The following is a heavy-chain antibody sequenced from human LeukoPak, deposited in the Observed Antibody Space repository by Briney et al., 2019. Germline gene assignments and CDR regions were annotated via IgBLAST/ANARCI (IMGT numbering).Heavy chain of an antibody. CDR1: GFTFDDYA. Sequence: SLRLSCAASGFTFDDYAMHWVRQAPGKGREWVSGISWNSGSIGYADSVKGRFTISRDNAKNSLYLQMNSLRAEDTALYYCARYSSSWSGGIDYWGQGTLVTVSS. CDR3: ARYSSSWSGGIDY. V-gene: IGHV3-9*01. J-gene: IGHJ4*02. CDR2: ISWNSGSI. D-gene: IGHD6-13*01.